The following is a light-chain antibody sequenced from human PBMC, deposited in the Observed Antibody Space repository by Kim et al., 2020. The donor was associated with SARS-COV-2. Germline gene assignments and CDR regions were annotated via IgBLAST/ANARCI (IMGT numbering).Light chain of an antibody. V-gene: IGLV2-14*04. Sequence: GPSIPITCTANSSDLDGFNYVSWYQQHPGRVPKLMIYDVTNRPSGISNRFAGSKSGNTASLTISGLQAEDEADYYCCSHTDSSTYVFGPGTKVTVL. CDR1: SSDLDGFNY. J-gene: IGLJ1*01. CDR3: CSHTDSSTYV. CDR2: DVT.